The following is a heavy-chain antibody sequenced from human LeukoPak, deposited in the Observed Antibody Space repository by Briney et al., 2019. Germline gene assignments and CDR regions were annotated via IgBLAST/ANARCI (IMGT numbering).Heavy chain of an antibody. J-gene: IGHJ4*02. CDR1: GYTFTGYY. CDR3: ARATPRVATGFDY. CDR2: INPNSGGT. V-gene: IGHV1-2*02. Sequence: VSVKVSCKASGYTFTGYYMDWVRQAPGQGLEWMGWINPNSGGTNYAQKFQGRVTMTRDTSISTAYMELSRLRSDDTAVHYCARATPRVATGFDYWGQGTLVTVSS. D-gene: IGHD5-12*01.